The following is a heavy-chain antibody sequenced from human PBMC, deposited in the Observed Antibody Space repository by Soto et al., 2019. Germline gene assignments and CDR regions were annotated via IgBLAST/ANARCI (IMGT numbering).Heavy chain of an antibody. CDR2: IWYDGSNK. Sequence: GGSLRLSCAASGFTFSSYGMHWVRQAPGKGLEWVAVIWYDGSNKYYADSVKGRFTISRDNSKNTLYLQMNSLRAEDTAVYYCARGPYYYDSSGYLPIDYWGQGTLVTVSS. V-gene: IGHV3-33*01. J-gene: IGHJ4*02. CDR1: GFTFSSYG. CDR3: ARGPYYYDSSGYLPIDY. D-gene: IGHD3-22*01.